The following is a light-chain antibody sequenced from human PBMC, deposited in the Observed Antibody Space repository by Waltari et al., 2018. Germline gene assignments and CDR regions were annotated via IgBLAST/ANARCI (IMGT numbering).Light chain of an antibody. J-gene: IGKJ1*01. V-gene: IGKV3-20*01. Sequence: EVVLTQSPGTLSLSPGERATLSCRASQSISKYLVWYQQRPGQAPRLLIYAASTRATGIPDRFSGSGFGTDFSLPISRLEPEDFAVYYCQNHERLPATFGQGTRVEIK. CDR3: QNHERLPAT. CDR2: AAS. CDR1: QSISKY.